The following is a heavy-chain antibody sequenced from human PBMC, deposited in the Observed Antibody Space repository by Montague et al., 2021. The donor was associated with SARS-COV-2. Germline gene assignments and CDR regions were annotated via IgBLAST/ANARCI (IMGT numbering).Heavy chain of an antibody. Sequence: SLRLSCAASGFTSGDYQMTWVRQAPGKGLQWVSNINQDETTKSYVDSVKGRFTISRDNAKNSLILQMNSLKDEDTAVYYCARSPRGAGTGWLDYLGQGTLVTVSS. CDR1: GFTSGDYQ. J-gene: IGHJ4*02. V-gene: IGHV3-7*01. D-gene: IGHD3/OR15-3a*01. CDR3: ARSPRGAGTGWLDY. CDR2: INQDETTK.